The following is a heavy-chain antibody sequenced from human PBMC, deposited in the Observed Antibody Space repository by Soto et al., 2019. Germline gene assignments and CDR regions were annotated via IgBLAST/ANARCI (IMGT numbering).Heavy chain of an antibody. Sequence: EVQLVESGGGLVKPGGSLRLSCAASGFTFSSHNMNWVRQAPGKGLEWVSCISGSSSYIFYVDSVKGRFTISRDNAKNSLYLQMNSLRVEDTAVYYCARTDYGDYVRGAFDIWGQGTMVTVSS. J-gene: IGHJ3*02. CDR2: ISGSSSYI. V-gene: IGHV3-21*01. D-gene: IGHD4-17*01. CDR1: GFTFSSHN. CDR3: ARTDYGDYVRGAFDI.